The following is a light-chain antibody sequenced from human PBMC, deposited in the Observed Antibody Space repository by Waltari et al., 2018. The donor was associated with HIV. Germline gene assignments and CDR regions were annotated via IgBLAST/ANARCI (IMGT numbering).Light chain of an antibody. V-gene: IGKV1-6*01. CDR1: QGIRND. CDR2: DAA. Sequence: AIQMTQFPPSLSASVGERVTNTCRASQGIRNDLAWYQQRPGRAPKLLIFDAATLQRAVPSRFSGRGSGTEFTLTISSLQTEDFATYFCLQDYDYPRTFGQGTKVELK. CDR3: LQDYDYPRT. J-gene: IGKJ1*01.